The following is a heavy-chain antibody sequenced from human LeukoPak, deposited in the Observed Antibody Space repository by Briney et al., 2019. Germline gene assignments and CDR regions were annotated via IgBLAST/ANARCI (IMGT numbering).Heavy chain of an antibody. Sequence: GGSLRLSCAASRFTFSNFAMSWVRQAPGKGLVWVSRIKSDGSRTDYADSVKGRFTISRDNAKNTLYLQMNSLRAEDTAVYYCARDSYNNVDYWGQGTLVTVSS. CDR2: IKSDGSRT. CDR3: ARDSYNNVDY. CDR1: RFTFSNFA. V-gene: IGHV3-74*01. J-gene: IGHJ4*02. D-gene: IGHD5-24*01.